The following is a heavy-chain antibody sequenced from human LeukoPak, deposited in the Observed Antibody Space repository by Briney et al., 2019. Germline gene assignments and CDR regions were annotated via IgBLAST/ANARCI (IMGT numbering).Heavy chain of an antibody. Sequence: SETLSLTCTVSGGSISSYYWSWIRQPAGKGLEWIGRLYTSGSANYNPSLKSRVTMSVDTSKNHFSLNLSSVTAADTAVYYCAREPHFEVVRGVVADLWGQGTLVTVSS. D-gene: IGHD3-10*01. CDR3: AREPHFEVVRGVVADL. CDR1: GGSISSYY. CDR2: LYTSGSA. V-gene: IGHV4-4*07. J-gene: IGHJ5*02.